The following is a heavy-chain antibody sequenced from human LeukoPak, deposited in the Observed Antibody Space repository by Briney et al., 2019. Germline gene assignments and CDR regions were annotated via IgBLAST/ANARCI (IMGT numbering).Heavy chain of an antibody. CDR3: ARRSRSIVRGKPRRNTDYYYYYYMDV. Sequence: GGSLRLSCVASGFTVSSNYMTWVRQAPGKGLEWVSVVYSVGSTYYADSVRGRFTISRDNSKNTLYLQMNSLRAEDTAVYYCARRSRSIVRGKPRRNTDYYYYYYMDVWGKGTTVTISS. V-gene: IGHV3-53*01. CDR1: GFTVSSNY. D-gene: IGHD3-10*01. CDR2: VYSVGST. J-gene: IGHJ6*03.